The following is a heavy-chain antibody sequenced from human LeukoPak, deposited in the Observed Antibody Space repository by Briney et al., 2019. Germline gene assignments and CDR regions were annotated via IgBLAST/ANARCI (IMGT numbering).Heavy chain of an antibody. V-gene: IGHV3-48*01. Sequence: GGSLRLSCAASGFTFSSYSMSWVRQAPGKGLEWVSYISTGSVTRYYADSVKGRFTISRDDAKNSVSLQMNSLRVEDTAIYYCARDNGYYTGGSCYRWFGTWGQGTLVTVSS. D-gene: IGHD2-15*01. CDR3: ARDNGYYTGGSCYRWFGT. J-gene: IGHJ5*02. CDR1: GFTFSSYS. CDR2: ISTGSVTR.